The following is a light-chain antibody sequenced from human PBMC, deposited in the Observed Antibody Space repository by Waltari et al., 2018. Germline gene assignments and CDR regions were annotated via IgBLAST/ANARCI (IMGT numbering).Light chain of an antibody. J-gene: IGKJ4*01. V-gene: IGKV3-20*01. CDR3: EQYDGSVLT. CDR2: GAS. Sequence: IVLTQSPDTLSLSPGERATLSCRASQAIGHNFLVWYQQKPGQAPRLLIHGASVRATGSPDRFSGSGSGTDSALTISRREVEDFAVYYCEQYDGSVLTFGGGTKLEIK. CDR1: QAIGHNF.